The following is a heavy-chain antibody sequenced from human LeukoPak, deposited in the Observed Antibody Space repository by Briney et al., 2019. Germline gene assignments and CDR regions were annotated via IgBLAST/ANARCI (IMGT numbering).Heavy chain of an antibody. CDR1: GYSISSGYY. CDR3: ARDFSITMVRGALDY. V-gene: IGHV4-38-2*02. J-gene: IGHJ4*01. CDR2: IYHSGST. Sequence: PSETLSLTCAVSGYSISSGYYWGWIRQPPGKGLEWIGSIYHSGSTYYNPSLKSRVTISVDTSKNQFSLQLSCVTAADTAVYYWARDFSITMVRGALDYWGQGTLVNGSS. D-gene: IGHD3-10*01.